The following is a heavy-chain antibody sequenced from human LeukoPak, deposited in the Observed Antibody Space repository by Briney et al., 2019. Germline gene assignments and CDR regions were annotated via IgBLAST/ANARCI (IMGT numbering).Heavy chain of an antibody. CDR2: IWYDGNNK. J-gene: IGHJ4*02. CDR1: GFTFSSYG. Sequence: PGGSLRLSCAASGFTFSSYGMHWVRQAPGKGLEWVAFIWYDGNNKYYVDSVKGRFTISRDDSKNALYLQMNSLRAEDTAVYYCAKDPLQYGSGSYYFDYWGQGTLVTVPS. D-gene: IGHD3-10*01. CDR3: AKDPLQYGSGSYYFDY. V-gene: IGHV3-30*02.